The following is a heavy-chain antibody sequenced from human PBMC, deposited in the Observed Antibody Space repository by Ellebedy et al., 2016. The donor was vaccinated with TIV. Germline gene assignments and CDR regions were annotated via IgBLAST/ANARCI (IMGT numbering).Heavy chain of an antibody. CDR3: ARRSQHFDWLLGAALDI. J-gene: IGHJ3*02. Sequence: GGSLRLSCAVSGFTFSNYWMSWVRQAPGKGLEWVANIKEDGSERNHVDSVKGRFTISRDNAKNTLYLQMNSLRAEDTAVYYCARRSQHFDWLLGAALDIWGQGVMVTVSS. CDR1: GFTFSNYW. D-gene: IGHD3-9*01. CDR2: IKEDGSER. V-gene: IGHV3-7*01.